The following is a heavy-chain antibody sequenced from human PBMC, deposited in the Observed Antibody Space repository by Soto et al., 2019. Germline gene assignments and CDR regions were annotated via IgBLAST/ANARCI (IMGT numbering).Heavy chain of an antibody. Sequence: QVQLVQSGAEVKKPGASVKVSCKASGYTFTGYYMHWVRQAPGQGLEWMGWINPNSGGTNYAQKFQGWVTMTRDTSISTAYMEMSRLRSDDTAVYYCARDRREIRGVTHYYYYYMDVWGKGTTVTVSS. CDR3: ARDRREIRGVTHYYYYYMDV. CDR2: INPNSGGT. CDR1: GYTFTGYY. V-gene: IGHV1-2*04. J-gene: IGHJ6*03. D-gene: IGHD3-10*01.